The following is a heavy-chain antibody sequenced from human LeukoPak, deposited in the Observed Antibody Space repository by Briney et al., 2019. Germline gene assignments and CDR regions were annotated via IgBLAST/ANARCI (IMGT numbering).Heavy chain of an antibody. CDR3: ARHGALNDYGDYFDF. CDR1: GFTFSSYS. J-gene: IGHJ4*02. V-gene: IGHV3-48*02. Sequence: PGGSLRLSCAASGFTFSSYSMNWVRQATGKGLEWVSYISSSSNTIYYADSVKGRFTISRDNAKNSLYLQMNSLRDEDTAVYYCARHGALNDYGDYFDFWGQGTLVTVSS. CDR2: ISSSSNTI. D-gene: IGHD4-17*01.